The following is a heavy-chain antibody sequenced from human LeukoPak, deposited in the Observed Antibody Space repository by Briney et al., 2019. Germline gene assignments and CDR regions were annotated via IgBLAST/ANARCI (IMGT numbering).Heavy chain of an antibody. CDR2: IYHSGST. CDR3: ARARGRRRWLQSQRDSNWFDP. Sequence: SETLSLTCAVSGVSISSTYWWSWVRQSPGKGLEWIGEIYHSGSTNYNPSLKSRVTISVDTSKNQFSLKLSSVTAADTAVYYCARARGRRRWLQSQRDSNWFDPWGQGTLVTVSS. D-gene: IGHD5-24*01. J-gene: IGHJ5*02. V-gene: IGHV4-4*02. CDR1: GVSISSTYW.